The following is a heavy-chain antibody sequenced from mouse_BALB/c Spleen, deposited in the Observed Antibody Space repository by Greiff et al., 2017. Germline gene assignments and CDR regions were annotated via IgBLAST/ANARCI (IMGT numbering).Heavy chain of an antibody. D-gene: IGHD2-4*01. Sequence: EVQGVESGGGLVQPGGSLKLSCAASGFTFSSYTMSWVRQTPEKRLEWVAYISNGGGSTYYPDTVKGRFTISRDNAKNTLYLQMSSLKSEDTAMYYCARHYYDYSYYYAVDYWGQGTSVTVSS. V-gene: IGHV5-12-2*01. CDR2: ISNGGGST. CDR1: GFTFSSYT. CDR3: ARHYYDYSYYYAVDY. J-gene: IGHJ4*01.